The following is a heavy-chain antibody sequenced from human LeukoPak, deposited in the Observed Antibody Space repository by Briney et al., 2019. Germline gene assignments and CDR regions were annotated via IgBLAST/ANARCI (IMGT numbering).Heavy chain of an antibody. CDR2: IYYSGST. V-gene: IGHV4-39*07. CDR1: GGSISSSSYY. D-gene: IGHD6-25*01. Sequence: SETLSLTCTVSGGSISSSSYYWGWIRQPPGKGLEWIGSIYYSGSTYYNPSLKSRVTISVDTSKNQFSLKLRSVTAADTAVYYCARAAAKLSYMDVWGKGPRSPSP. J-gene: IGHJ6*03. CDR3: ARAAAKLSYMDV.